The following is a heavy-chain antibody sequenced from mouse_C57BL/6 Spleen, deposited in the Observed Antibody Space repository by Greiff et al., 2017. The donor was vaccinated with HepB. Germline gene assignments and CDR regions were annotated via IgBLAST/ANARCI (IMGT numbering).Heavy chain of an antibody. D-gene: IGHD2-3*01. CDR3: AIRRGFDGNYLDY. CDR1: GYTFTSYW. J-gene: IGHJ2*01. CDR2: IHPSDSDT. Sequence: VQLQQPGAELVKPGASVKVSCKASGYTFTSYWMHWVKQRPGQGLEWIGRIHPSDSDTNYNQKFKGKATLTVDKSSSTAYMQLSSLTSEDSAVYYWAIRRGFDGNYLDYWGQGTTLTVSS. V-gene: IGHV1-74*01.